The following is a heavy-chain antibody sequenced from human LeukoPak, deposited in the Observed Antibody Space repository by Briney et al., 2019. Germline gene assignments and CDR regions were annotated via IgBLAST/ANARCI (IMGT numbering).Heavy chain of an antibody. V-gene: IGHV3-11*06. CDR3: ARESGSRSYYYYMDV. J-gene: IGHJ6*03. CDR2: ISSTSSYI. Sequence: KSGGSLRLSCAASGFIFSDYYMSWICQAPGKGLEWVSSISSTSSYIYYADSMKGRFTISRDNAKNSLYLQMNSLRAEDTAVYYCARESGSRSYYYYMDVWGKGTTVTVSS. CDR1: GFIFSDYY. D-gene: IGHD2-2*01.